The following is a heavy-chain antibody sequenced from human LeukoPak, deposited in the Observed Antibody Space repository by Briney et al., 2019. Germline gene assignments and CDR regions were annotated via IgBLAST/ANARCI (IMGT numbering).Heavy chain of an antibody. CDR3: AREMKDAFDI. Sequence: PGGSLRLSCAASGFTFSSYSMNWVHQAPGKGLEWVSSISSSSSYIYYADSVKGRFTISRDNAKNSLYLQMNSLRAEDTAVYDCAREMKDAFDIWGQGTMVTVSS. V-gene: IGHV3-21*01. CDR1: GFTFSSYS. CDR2: ISSSSSYI. J-gene: IGHJ3*02.